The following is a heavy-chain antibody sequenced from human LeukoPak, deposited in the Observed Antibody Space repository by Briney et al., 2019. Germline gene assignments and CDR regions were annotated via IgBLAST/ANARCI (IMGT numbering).Heavy chain of an antibody. V-gene: IGHV5-51*01. CDR2: IYPGDSDT. Sequence: GESLKISCKASGYNFPNHWIGWVRQMPGKGLEWMWIIYPGDSDTRYSPSFQGQVTISADKSINTAYPQWSSLKASDTAMYYCARLASGGYRYGPNDYWGQGTLVTVSS. CDR1: GYNFPNHW. J-gene: IGHJ4*02. D-gene: IGHD5-18*01. CDR3: ARLASGGYRYGPNDY.